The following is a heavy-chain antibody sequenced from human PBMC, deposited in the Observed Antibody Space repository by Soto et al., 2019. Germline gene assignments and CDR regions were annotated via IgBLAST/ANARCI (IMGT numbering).Heavy chain of an antibody. J-gene: IGHJ6*02. CDR2: INPSGTYT. CDR1: GFTFSDHY. CDR3: ARGHHSMDV. V-gene: IGHV3-11*06. Sequence: VQLLESGGGLVQPGGSLRLSCAASGFTFSDHYMTWIRQAPGKGLEWISYINPSGTYTHYADSVKGRFTISRDNAEKSLYLQMNSLRAEDTALYYCARGHHSMDVWGQGATVTVSS.